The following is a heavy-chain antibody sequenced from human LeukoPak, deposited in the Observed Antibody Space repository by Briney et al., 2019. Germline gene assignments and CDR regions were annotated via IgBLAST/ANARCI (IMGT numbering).Heavy chain of an antibody. J-gene: IGHJ4*02. V-gene: IGHV4-31*03. CDR1: GGSISSGGYY. Sequence: PSQTLSLTCTVSGGSISSGGYYWSWIRQHPGTGLEWIGYIYYSGSTYYNPSLKSRVTISVDTSKNQFSLKLSSVTAADTAVYYCARVMSGVGYSYGLYFDYWGQGPLVTVSS. D-gene: IGHD5-18*01. CDR3: ARVMSGVGYSYGLYFDY. CDR2: IYYSGST.